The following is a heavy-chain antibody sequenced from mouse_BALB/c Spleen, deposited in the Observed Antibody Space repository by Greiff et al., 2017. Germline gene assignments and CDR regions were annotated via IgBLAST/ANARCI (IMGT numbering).Heavy chain of an antibody. CDR2: INPSTGYT. CDR3: ARGTMITTDGYYFDY. Sequence: QVQLQQSGAELAKPGASVKMSCKASGYTFTSYWMHWVKQRPGQGLEWIGYINPSTGYTEYNQKFKDKATLTADKSSSTAYMQLSSLTSEDSAVYYCARGTMITTDGYYFDYWGQGTTLTVSS. J-gene: IGHJ2*01. CDR1: GYTFTSYW. V-gene: IGHV1-7*01. D-gene: IGHD2-4*01.